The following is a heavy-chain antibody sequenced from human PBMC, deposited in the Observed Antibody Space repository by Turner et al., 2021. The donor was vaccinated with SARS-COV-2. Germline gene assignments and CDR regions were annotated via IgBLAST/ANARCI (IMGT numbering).Heavy chain of an antibody. CDR3: ARLEWLRSPFDY. D-gene: IGHD5-12*01. V-gene: IGHV4-39*01. CDR1: GGSISSSSYY. CDR2: IYYSGST. J-gene: IGHJ4*02. Sequence: QLQLQESGPGLEKPSETLSLTCTVSGGSISSSSYYWGWIRQPPGKGLEWIGSIYYSGSTYYNPSLKSRVTISVDTSKNQFSLKLSSVTAADTAVYYCARLEWLRSPFDYWGQGTLVTVSS.